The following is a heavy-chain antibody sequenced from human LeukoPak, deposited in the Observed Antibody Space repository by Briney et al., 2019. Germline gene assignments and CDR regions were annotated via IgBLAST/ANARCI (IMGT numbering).Heavy chain of an antibody. Sequence: GGSLRLSCAASGFTFSSYWMNWVRQAPGKGLEWVASIRQDGSEKTYVDSVKGRFTISRDNTKNSLSLQVNSLRAEDTAVYYCARDGTAAGLYFDLWGQGTLVTVSS. CDR2: IRQDGSEK. V-gene: IGHV3-7*01. J-gene: IGHJ4*01. D-gene: IGHD6-13*01. CDR1: GFTFSSYW. CDR3: ARDGTAAGLYFDL.